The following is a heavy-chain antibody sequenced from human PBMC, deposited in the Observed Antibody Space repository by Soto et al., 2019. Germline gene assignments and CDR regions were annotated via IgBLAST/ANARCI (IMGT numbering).Heavy chain of an antibody. CDR1: GFTFSTYW. D-gene: IGHD1-1*01. CDR3: ARDFRYNCDY. J-gene: IGHJ4*02. Sequence: GGSLRLSCAASGFTFSTYWMHWVRQVPGKGLVWVSRINSDGSSTSYADSVKGRFPISRDNAQNTLYLQMNSLSDEDTAVYYCARDFRYNCDYWGQGTLVTVSS. V-gene: IGHV3-74*01. CDR2: INSDGSST.